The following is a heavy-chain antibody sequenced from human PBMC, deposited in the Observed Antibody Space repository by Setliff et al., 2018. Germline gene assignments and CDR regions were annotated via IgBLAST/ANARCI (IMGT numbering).Heavy chain of an antibody. CDR1: GGSMTDFF. V-gene: IGHV4-4*08. J-gene: IGHJ4*02. CDR3: ARGNSRSSVWYVVPHFDY. D-gene: IGHD6-19*01. Sequence: PSETLSLTCSVTGGSMTDFFWNWIRQPPGKGLEWIGYIYTKGSTNYSPSLRSRVTMSLARSKNQFSLRLKSVTAADTAVYYCARGNSRSSVWYVVPHFDYWGQGTLVTVSS. CDR2: IYTKGST.